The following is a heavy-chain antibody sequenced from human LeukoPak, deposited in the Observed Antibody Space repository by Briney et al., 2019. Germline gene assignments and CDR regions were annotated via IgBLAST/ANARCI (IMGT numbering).Heavy chain of an antibody. CDR3: ANPAGYSSSWYNFDYFDY. D-gene: IGHD6-13*01. J-gene: IGHJ4*02. V-gene: IGHV3-23*01. Sequence: GSLRLSCAASGFTFSSYAMSWVRQAPGKGLEWVSAISGSGGSTYYADSVKGRFTISRDYSKNTLYLQMNSLRAEDTAVYYCANPAGYSSSWYNFDYFDYWGQGTLVTVSS. CDR1: GFTFSSYA. CDR2: ISGSGGST.